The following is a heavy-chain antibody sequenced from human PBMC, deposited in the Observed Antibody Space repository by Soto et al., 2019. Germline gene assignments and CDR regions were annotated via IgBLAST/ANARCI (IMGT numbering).Heavy chain of an antibody. J-gene: IGHJ4*02. Sequence: QVQLVESGGGVVQPGGSLRVSCAASGFSFSSYDMHWVRQAPGKGLERVAGISYDGSNKHYAHYVKGRFTISRDNSKNTLYLKMNSLGVEDTAVYRCAKEGWAERGTGSPLDYWGQGTLVTVSS. CDR1: GFSFSSYD. CDR3: AKEGWAERGTGSPLDY. CDR2: ISYDGSNK. D-gene: IGHD6-19*01. V-gene: IGHV3-30*18.